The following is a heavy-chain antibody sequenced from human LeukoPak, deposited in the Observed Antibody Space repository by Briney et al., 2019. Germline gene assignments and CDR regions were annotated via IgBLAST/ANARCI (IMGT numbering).Heavy chain of an antibody. CDR2: IIPIFGTA. J-gene: IGHJ4*02. D-gene: IGHD6-19*01. Sequence: ASVKVSCKASGGTFSSYAISWVRQAPGQGLEWMGGIIPIFGTANYAQKFQGRVTITADESTSTAYMELSSLRSEDTAVYYWARGPPRDFAVADTTPYYFDYWGQGTLVTVSS. V-gene: IGHV1-69*13. CDR3: ARGPPRDFAVADTTPYYFDY. CDR1: GGTFSSYA.